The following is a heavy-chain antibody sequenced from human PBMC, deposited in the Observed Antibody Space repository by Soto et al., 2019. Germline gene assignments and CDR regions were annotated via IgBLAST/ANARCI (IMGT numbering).Heavy chain of an antibody. CDR1: GFSLSSYS. J-gene: IGHJ4*02. CDR2: VRGSGGSR. V-gene: IGHV3-23*01. D-gene: IGHD3-3*01. CDR3: AKDPITIFGVVPDFDY. Sequence: PWGSRRLACPASGFSLSSYSMSCDRQLPGGGLEWVSAVRGSGGSRYYADSVKGRFTISRDNSKNTLYLQMNSMSAEDTAVYYCAKDPITIFGVVPDFDYWGQGTLVTVSS.